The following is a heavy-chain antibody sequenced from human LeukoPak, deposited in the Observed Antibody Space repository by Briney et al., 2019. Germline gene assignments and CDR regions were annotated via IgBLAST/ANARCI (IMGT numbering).Heavy chain of an antibody. CDR1: GFTLSNYP. Sequence: PGGSLRLSCAASGFTLSNYPMGWVRQAPVKGLEWLSAIGEEKSGSWTKSADSVKGRFTISRDNSENTLYLQMDSLRAEDTAVYYCASSRKQTVTPLGYWGQGTLVTVSS. J-gene: IGHJ4*02. V-gene: IGHV3-23*01. D-gene: IGHD4-17*01. CDR2: IGEEKSGSWT. CDR3: ASSRKQTVTPLGY.